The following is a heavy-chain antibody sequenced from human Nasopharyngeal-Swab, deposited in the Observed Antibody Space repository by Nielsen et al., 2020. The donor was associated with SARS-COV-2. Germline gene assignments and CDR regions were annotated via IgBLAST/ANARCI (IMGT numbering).Heavy chain of an antibody. J-gene: IGHJ4*02. Sequence: GESLKISCAGSGFIFSNYWMHWVRQAPGKGLEWVAVLSIDGSNYAQYADSVKGRFSISRDTSENTLHLQLNSLRDEDTAVYYCVREGGTSGRAGYFDYWGQGTLVTVSS. CDR2: LSIDGSNYA. D-gene: IGHD2-2*01. CDR1: GFIFSNYW. V-gene: IGHV3-30*19. CDR3: VREGGTSGRAGYFDY.